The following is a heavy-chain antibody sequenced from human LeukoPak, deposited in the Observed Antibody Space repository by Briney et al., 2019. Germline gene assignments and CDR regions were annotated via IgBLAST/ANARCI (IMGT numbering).Heavy chain of an antibody. CDR1: GGSIGSGDYY. D-gene: IGHD3-10*01. J-gene: IGHJ5*02. Sequence: PSETLSLTCTVSGGSIGSGDYYWSWIRQYPGKGLEWIGYIYYSGRNSYNPSLKSRLSISVDTSENQFSLKLTSVTAADTAIYYCARESQSGWFDPWGQGTLVTVPS. CDR3: ARESQSGWFDP. V-gene: IGHV4-31*03. CDR2: IYYSGRN.